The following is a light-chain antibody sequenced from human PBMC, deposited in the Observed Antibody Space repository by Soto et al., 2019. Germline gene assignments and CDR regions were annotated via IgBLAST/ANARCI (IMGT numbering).Light chain of an antibody. Sequence: DIQMTQSPSSVSASVGDRVTITCRASQHISTWLAWYQQKPGNAPKLLIYAASSLKSGVPSRFSGSGSGTDFTLTISILRPEDFATYYCQQAHSFPYTFGQGTKLEIK. J-gene: IGKJ2*01. V-gene: IGKV1-12*01. CDR3: QQAHSFPYT. CDR1: QHISTW. CDR2: AAS.